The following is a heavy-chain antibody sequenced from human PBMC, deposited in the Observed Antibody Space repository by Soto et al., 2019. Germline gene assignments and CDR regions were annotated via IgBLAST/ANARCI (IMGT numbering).Heavy chain of an antibody. V-gene: IGHV3-33*01. J-gene: IGHJ5*02. CDR1: GFTFGSYG. CDR3: ARHFLYSGYEWWFDP. Sequence: GGSLRLSCAASGFTFGSYGMHWVRQAPGKGLEWVAFIYYDGSTEYYTDSVKGRFTISRDNSKNTVDLQMNSLSAEDTAVYYCARHFLYSGYEWWFDPWGQGTLVTVSS. CDR2: IYYDGSTE. D-gene: IGHD5-12*01.